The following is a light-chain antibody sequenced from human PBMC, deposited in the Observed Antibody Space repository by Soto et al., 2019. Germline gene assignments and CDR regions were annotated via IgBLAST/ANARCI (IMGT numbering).Light chain of an antibody. V-gene: IGKV3-20*01. J-gene: IGKJ1*01. CDR1: QSVSSY. CDR3: QQYGSSPRT. CDR2: DAS. Sequence: EIVLTQSPATLSLSPGDRATLSCRASQSVSSYLAWYQQKPGQAPRLLIYDASSRAAGIPDRFSGSGSGTDFTLTISRLEPEDFAVYYCQQYGSSPRTFGQGTKVDI.